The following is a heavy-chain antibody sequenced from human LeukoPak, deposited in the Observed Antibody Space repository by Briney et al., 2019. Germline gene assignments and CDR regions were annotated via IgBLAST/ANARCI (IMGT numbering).Heavy chain of an antibody. CDR2: FHYSGST. CDR3: VRHIGETGIQLWLRVFDY. Sequence: SETLSLTCTVSGDAISSSSFYWGWIRQPPGKGLEWIGSFHYSGSTYKNPSLNSRVTQSVDTSKNQFSLKLSSVIAADTALYYCVRHIGETGIQLWLRVFDYWGQGTLVTASS. CDR1: GDAISSSSFY. V-gene: IGHV4-39*01. J-gene: IGHJ4*02. D-gene: IGHD5-18*01.